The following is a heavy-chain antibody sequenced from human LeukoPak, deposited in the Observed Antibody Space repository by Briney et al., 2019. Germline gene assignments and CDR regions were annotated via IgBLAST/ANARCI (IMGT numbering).Heavy chain of an antibody. D-gene: IGHD6-13*01. CDR1: GGSISTSNYY. CDR3: ARSGTLPYYYMDV. J-gene: IGHJ6*03. CDR2: IFYSGST. Sequence: SETLSLTCTVSGGSISTSNYYWGWVRQPPGKGLEWIGNIFYSGSTYYSPSLKSRVTISLDTSRNQFSLKLNSVTAADTAVYYCARSGTLPYYYMDVWGKGTTVTISS. V-gene: IGHV4-39*07.